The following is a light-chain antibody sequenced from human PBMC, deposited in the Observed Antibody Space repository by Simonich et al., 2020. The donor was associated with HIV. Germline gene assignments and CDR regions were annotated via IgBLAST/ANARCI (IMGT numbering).Light chain of an antibody. CDR3: QQYNDWPPWT. V-gene: IGKV3-15*01. CDR1: QSVSSN. Sequence: EIVMTQSPATLSVSPGERATLSCRASQSVSSNLAWYKQKPGQAPRLLIYVASTMATGIPARFSGSGSGTEFTLTINSMQSEDFAVYYCQQYNDWPPWTFGQGTKVEIK. J-gene: IGKJ1*01. CDR2: VAS.